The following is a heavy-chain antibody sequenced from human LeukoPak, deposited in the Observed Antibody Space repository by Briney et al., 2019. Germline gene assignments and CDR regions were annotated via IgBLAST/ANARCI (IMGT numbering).Heavy chain of an antibody. CDR3: ARDGLQWELRGS. CDR2: IYYSGST. D-gene: IGHD1-26*01. CDR1: GGSISSSSYY. V-gene: IGHV4-39*07. J-gene: IGHJ5*02. Sequence: SEILSLTCTVSGGSISSSSYYWGWIRQPPGKGLEWIGSIYYSGSTYYNPSLKSRVTISVDTSKNQFSLKLSSVTAADTAVYYCARDGLQWELRGSWGQGTLVTVSS.